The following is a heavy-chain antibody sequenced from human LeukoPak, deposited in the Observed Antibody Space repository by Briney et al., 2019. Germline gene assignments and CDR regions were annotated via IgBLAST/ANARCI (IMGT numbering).Heavy chain of an antibody. CDR1: GFTFSSYW. CDR3: ASYSSGYYYGFDY. CDR2: IKQDGSEK. V-gene: IGHV3-7*01. J-gene: IGHJ4*02. D-gene: IGHD3-22*01. Sequence: GGSLRLSCAASGFTFSSYWMSWVRQAPGKGLEWVANIKQDGSEKYYVDSVKGRFTISRDNAKNSLYLQMNSLRAEDTAVYYCASYSSGYYYGFDYWGQGTLVTVSS.